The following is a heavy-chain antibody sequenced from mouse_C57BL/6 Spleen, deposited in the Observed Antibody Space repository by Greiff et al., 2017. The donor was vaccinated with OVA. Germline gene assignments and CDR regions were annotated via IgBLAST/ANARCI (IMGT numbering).Heavy chain of an antibody. CDR2: IDPSDSYT. CDR1: GYTFTSYW. V-gene: IGHV1-69*01. Sequence: QVQLQQPGAELVMPGASVKLSCKASGYTFTSYWMHWVKQRPGQGLEWIGEIDPSDSYTNYHQKFKGKSTLTVDKSSSTVYMQVSSLTSEDSAVYYGARIYYSSSAFAYWGQGTLVTVSA. CDR3: ARIYYSSSAFAY. J-gene: IGHJ3*01. D-gene: IGHD1-1*01.